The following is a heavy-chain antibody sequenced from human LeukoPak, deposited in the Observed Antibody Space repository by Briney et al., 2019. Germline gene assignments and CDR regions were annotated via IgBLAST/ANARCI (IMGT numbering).Heavy chain of an antibody. D-gene: IGHD4-17*01. CDR1: GFTFNGHW. Sequence: PGGSLRLSCEASGFTFNGHWMHWVRQAPGKGLVWVSLINGDGSTISYADSVKGRFTISRDNSKNTLYLQMNSLRAEDTAVYYCAKSGVGGLRGGYFDYWGQGTLVTVSS. CDR2: INGDGSTI. V-gene: IGHV3-74*01. J-gene: IGHJ4*02. CDR3: AKSGVGGLRGGYFDY.